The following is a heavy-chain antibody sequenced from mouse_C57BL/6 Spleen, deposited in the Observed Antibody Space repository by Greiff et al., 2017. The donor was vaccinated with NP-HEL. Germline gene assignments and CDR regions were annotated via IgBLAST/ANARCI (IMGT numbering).Heavy chain of an antibody. Sequence: VQLQQSGPELVKPGASVKISCKASGYAFSSSWMNWVKQRPGKGLEWIGRIYPGDGDTNYNGKFKGKATLTADKSSSTSYMQRSSLTSEDSAVYFSARWDNWDEFAYWGQGTLVTVSA. V-gene: IGHV1-82*01. CDR3: ARWDNWDEFAY. J-gene: IGHJ3*01. CDR2: IYPGDGDT. D-gene: IGHD4-1*01. CDR1: GYAFSSSW.